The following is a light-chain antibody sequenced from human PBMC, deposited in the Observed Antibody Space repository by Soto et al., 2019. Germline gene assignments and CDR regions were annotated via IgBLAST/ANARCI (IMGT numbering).Light chain of an antibody. CDR2: GAS. CDR1: QNLRSS. V-gene: IGKV3-15*01. Sequence: VVTQFPAPPSVSPGEKATPSCRASQNLRSSLAWYQQKPGQAPRLLIYGASTRATGIPARFSGSGSGTEFTLTISSLQSEDFGVYFCQQYNNWPPITFGQGTLLEIK. J-gene: IGKJ5*01. CDR3: QQYNNWPPIT.